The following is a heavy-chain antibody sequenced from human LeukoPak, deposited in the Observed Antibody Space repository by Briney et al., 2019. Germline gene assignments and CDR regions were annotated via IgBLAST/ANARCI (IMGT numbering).Heavy chain of an antibody. Sequence: ASVKVSCKASGGTFSSYAISWVRQAPGQGLEWMGRIIPILGIANYAQKFQGRVTITADKSTSTAYIELSSLRSEDTAVYYCARRYCTNGVCYGFDYWGQGTLVTVSS. CDR1: GGTFSSYA. V-gene: IGHV1-69*04. D-gene: IGHD2-8*01. J-gene: IGHJ4*02. CDR3: ARRYCTNGVCYGFDY. CDR2: IIPILGIA.